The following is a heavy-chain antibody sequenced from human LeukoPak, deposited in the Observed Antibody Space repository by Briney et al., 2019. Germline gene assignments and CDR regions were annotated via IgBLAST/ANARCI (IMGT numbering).Heavy chain of an antibody. Sequence: LRLSCAASGFTFSSYAMSWVRQAPGKGMEWVSAISGTGRSTYYADSVKGRFTISRHNSKNTLYLQMNTLRAEDTAVYYCAKAMTTVTTSFDYWGQGTLVTVSS. CDR2: ISGTGRST. V-gene: IGHV3-23*01. J-gene: IGHJ4*02. CDR3: AKAMTTVTTSFDY. CDR1: GFTFSSYA. D-gene: IGHD4-17*01.